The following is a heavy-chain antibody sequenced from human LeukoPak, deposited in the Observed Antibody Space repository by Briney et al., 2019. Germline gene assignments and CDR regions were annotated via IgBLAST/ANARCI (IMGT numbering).Heavy chain of an antibody. J-gene: IGHJ3*02. D-gene: IGHD5-24*01. CDR2: ISYAGSNE. CDR3: ARGDFRWEMATTIAFDI. CDR1: GFPFSSYS. Sequence: GGSLRLSCAASGFPFSSYSMNWVRQAPGKGLEWVAVISYAGSNEHYADSVKGRFTISRDNSKNTLFLQMNSLRAEDTAVYYCARGDFRWEMATTIAFDIWGQGTMVTVSS. V-gene: IGHV3-30*03.